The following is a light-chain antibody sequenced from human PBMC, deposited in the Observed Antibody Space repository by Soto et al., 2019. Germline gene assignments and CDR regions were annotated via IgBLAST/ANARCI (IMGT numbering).Light chain of an antibody. Sequence: QSALTQPPSASGSPGQSVTISCTGTSSDVGGYNYVSWYQQHPGKAPKLMIYEVSKRPSGVPDRFSGSKSGNTASLTVSGLQAEDEADYYCSSYVGRNNIGLFGGGTKLTVL. V-gene: IGLV2-8*01. CDR1: SSDVGGYNY. CDR3: SSYVGRNNIGL. CDR2: EVS. J-gene: IGLJ3*02.